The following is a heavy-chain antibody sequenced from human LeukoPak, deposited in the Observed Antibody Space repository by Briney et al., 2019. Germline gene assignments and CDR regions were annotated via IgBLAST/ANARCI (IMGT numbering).Heavy chain of an antibody. CDR1: GGSMATHH. J-gene: IGHJ4*02. Sequence: SETLSLTCTVSGGSMATHHWNWIRQTPGKGLEWIGYVFDSGRTKENPSLKSRVTLSADTSKNQLSLRLSSVTAADTAVYYCTTIKRGNIFGYFDFWGQGILVTVSS. V-gene: IGHV4-59*11. CDR2: VFDSGRT. CDR3: TTIKRGNIFGYFDF. D-gene: IGHD3-3*02.